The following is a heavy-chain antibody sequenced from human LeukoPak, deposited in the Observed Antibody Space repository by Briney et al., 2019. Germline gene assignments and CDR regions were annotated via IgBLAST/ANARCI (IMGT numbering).Heavy chain of an antibody. J-gene: IGHJ6*03. D-gene: IGHD1-26*01. Sequence: SQTLSLTCTVSGGSISSGSYYWSWIRQPAGKGLEWIGRIYTSGSTNYNPSLKSRVTISVDTSKNQFSLKLSSVTAADTAVYYCARVQGLGYSGSYYYYYYYMDVWGKGTTVTVSS. CDR1: GGSISSGSYY. CDR2: IYTSGST. V-gene: IGHV4-61*02. CDR3: ARVQGLGYSGSYYYYYYYMDV.